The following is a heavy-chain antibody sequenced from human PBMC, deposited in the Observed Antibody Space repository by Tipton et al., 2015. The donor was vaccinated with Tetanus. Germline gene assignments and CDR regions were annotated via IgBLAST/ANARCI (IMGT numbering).Heavy chain of an antibody. Sequence: TLSLTCTVSGDSISSYYWSWIRQPPGKGLEWIGYIYNSAITSFNPSLKSRVTISLDTSKNQFSLKLSSVTAADTALYYCARERYSSGYYSPIRYYFDYWGQGTLVSVSS. J-gene: IGHJ4*02. D-gene: IGHD6-19*01. V-gene: IGHV4-59*01. CDR3: ARERYSSGYYSPIRYYFDY. CDR1: GDSISSYY. CDR2: IYNSAIT.